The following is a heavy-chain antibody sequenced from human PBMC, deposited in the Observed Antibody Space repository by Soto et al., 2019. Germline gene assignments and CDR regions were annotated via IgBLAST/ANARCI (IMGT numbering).Heavy chain of an antibody. CDR1: GFTFRSYS. V-gene: IGHV3-21*01. J-gene: IGHJ3*02. Sequence: EVQLVESGGGLVKPGGSLRLSCAVSGFTFRSYSMNWVRQAPGKGLEWVSSIDKSGTYIYYADSVKGRFTISRDNTKNSLVLQMNSLRAEDTAIYYCARELNTVTTRDAFDIWGQGTMVTVSS. CDR2: IDKSGTYI. CDR3: ARELNTVTTRDAFDI. D-gene: IGHD4-17*01.